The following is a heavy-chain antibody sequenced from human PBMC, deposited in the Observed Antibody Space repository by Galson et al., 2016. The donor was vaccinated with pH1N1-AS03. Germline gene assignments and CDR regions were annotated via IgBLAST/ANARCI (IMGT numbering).Heavy chain of an antibody. Sequence: SETLSLTCAVYGGSFSGYYWSWIRQPPGKGLEWIGEIHHSGSTTNYSPSLKSRVTISVDTSQKQFSLKLTSVTAADTAVYFCARGGVFFSGSGSYHHWDQGNLVTVSS. J-gene: IGHJ4*02. V-gene: IGHV4-34*01. CDR2: IHHSGSTT. CDR3: ARGGVFFSGSGSYHH. CDR1: GGSFSGYY. D-gene: IGHD3-10*01.